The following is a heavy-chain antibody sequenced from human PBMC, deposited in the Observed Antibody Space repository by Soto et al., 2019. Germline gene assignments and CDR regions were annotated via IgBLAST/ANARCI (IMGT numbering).Heavy chain of an antibody. Sequence: ASVKVSCEAGGYSFTTYGISWVRQAPGEGLEWMGWISADSVNTKSAQKFQDRLTMTTDTSTSTAYMELGSLRSDDTAIYYCAREYCTSESCYGSDYWGQGTLVTVSS. CDR1: GYSFTTYG. J-gene: IGHJ4*02. CDR3: AREYCTSESCYGSDY. CDR2: ISADSVNT. D-gene: IGHD2-8*01. V-gene: IGHV1-18*01.